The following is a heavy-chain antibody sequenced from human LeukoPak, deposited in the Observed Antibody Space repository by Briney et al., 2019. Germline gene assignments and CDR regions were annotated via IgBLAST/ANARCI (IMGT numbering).Heavy chain of an antibody. CDR2: ISSSSSYI. D-gene: IGHD1-1*01. CDR1: GFTFSSYS. V-gene: IGHV3-21*01. Sequence: PGGSLRLSCAASGFTFSSYSMNWVRQAPGKGLEWVSSISSSSSYIYYADSVKGRFTISRDNAKNSLYLHMNSLRAEDTAVYYCARHSTGTTADAFDIWGQGTMVTVSS. J-gene: IGHJ3*02. CDR3: ARHSTGTTADAFDI.